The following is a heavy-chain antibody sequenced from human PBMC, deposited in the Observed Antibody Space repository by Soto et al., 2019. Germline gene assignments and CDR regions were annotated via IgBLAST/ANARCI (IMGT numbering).Heavy chain of an antibody. Sequence: SETLSLTCPVYGGSFTVYYWSWIRQPPGKGLEWIGEINYSGSTNYXPXXXXXXXXXXXTXXXQLSLKLSSVTAADTAVYYCAXENGYSSSWFEFDYWGQGTLVXVS. CDR2: INYSGST. CDR1: GGSFTVYY. D-gene: IGHD6-13*01. V-gene: IGHV4-34*01. CDR3: AXENGYSSSWFEFDY. J-gene: IGHJ4*02.